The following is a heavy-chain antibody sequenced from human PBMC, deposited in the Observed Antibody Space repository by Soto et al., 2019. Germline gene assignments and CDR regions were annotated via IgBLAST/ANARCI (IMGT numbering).Heavy chain of an antibody. D-gene: IGHD2-8*01. CDR1: GGSIDNSHSF. J-gene: IGHJ4*02. CDR3: ARAPMVLSRSYFDS. V-gene: IGHV4-39*07. Sequence: SETLSLTCDVSGGSIDNSHSFWGWVRQPPGRGLEFLGSVYYSGNTNYSPSLKSRVSISVDTSKNQLSLNLTSVTAADTAVYYCARAPMVLSRSYFDSWGQGTPVTVSS. CDR2: VYYSGNT.